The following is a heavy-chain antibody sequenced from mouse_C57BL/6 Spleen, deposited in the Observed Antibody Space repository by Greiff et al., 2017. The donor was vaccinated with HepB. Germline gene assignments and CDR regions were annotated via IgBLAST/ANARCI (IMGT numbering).Heavy chain of an antibody. CDR2: ISSGSSTI. CDR1: GFTFSDYG. Sequence: EVMLVESGGGLVKPGGSLKLSCAASGFTFSDYGMHWVRQAPEKGLEWVAYISSGSSTIYYADTVKGRFTISRDNAKTTLFLQMTSLRSEDTAMYYCARRVYYSNYVGYFDYWGQGTTLTVSS. V-gene: IGHV5-17*01. CDR3: ARRVYYSNYVGYFDY. D-gene: IGHD2-5*01. J-gene: IGHJ2*01.